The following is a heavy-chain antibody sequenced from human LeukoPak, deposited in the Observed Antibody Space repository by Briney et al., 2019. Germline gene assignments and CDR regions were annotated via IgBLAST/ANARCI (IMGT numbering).Heavy chain of an antibody. V-gene: IGHV4-59*08. CDR2: IYYSGSI. Sequence: SETLSLTCTVSGGSLSNYYWSWIRQPPGKGLEWIGYIYYSGSINYNPSLKSRVTISVDMSKNQFSLQLSSVTAADTAVYYCARQSRNGDYIAKLFDYWGQGTLVTVSS. CDR3: ARQSRNGDYIAKLFDY. CDR1: GGSLSNYY. D-gene: IGHD4-17*01. J-gene: IGHJ4*02.